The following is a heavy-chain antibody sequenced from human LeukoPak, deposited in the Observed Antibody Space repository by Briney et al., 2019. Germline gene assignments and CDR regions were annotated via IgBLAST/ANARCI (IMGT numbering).Heavy chain of an antibody. CDR1: GGSFSGYY. Sequence: SETLSITCAVYGGSFSGYYWSWIRQPPGKGLDWIGEINHSGSTTYNLSLTSPLSISVDTSKNQFSLRLSSVTAADTAVYYCARVMDSTRTEYYYCYGMDVWGQGTTVTVSS. D-gene: IGHD2-2*01. J-gene: IGHJ6*02. V-gene: IGHV4-34*01. CDR2: INHSGST. CDR3: ARVMDSTRTEYYYCYGMDV.